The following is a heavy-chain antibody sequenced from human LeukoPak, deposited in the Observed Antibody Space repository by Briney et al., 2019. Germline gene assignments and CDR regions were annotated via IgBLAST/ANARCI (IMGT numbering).Heavy chain of an antibody. V-gene: IGHV3-48*02. CDR1: GFKFSDHG. CDR2: ISPGSSII. CDR3: ARGERYGD. D-gene: IGHD1-1*01. Sequence: SGGSLRLSCVASGFKFSDHGMTWVRQAPGKGLEWVSYISPGSSIIYYADSMKGRFTISRDNAKNSVYLQMNSLRDEDTAVYYCARGERYGDWGQGTLVTVSS. J-gene: IGHJ4*02.